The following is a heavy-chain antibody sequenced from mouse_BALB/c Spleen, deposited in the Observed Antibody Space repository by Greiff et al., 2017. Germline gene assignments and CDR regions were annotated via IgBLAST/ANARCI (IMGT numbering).Heavy chain of an antibody. CDR2: ISDGGSYT. V-gene: IGHV5-4*02. D-gene: IGHD2-14*01. CDR3: ARDWGRYRAWFAY. Sequence: EVKLMESGGGLVKPGGSLKLSCAASGFTFSDYYMYWVRQTPEKRLEWVATISDGGSYTYYPDSVKGRFTISRDNAKNNLYLQMSSLKSEDTAMYYCARDWGRYRAWFAYWGQGTLVTVSA. J-gene: IGHJ3*01. CDR1: GFTFSDYY.